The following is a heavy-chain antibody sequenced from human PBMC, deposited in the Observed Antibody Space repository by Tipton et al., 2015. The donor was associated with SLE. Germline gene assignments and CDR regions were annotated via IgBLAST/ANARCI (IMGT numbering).Heavy chain of an antibody. CDR3: ARVMWAAAAATWWFDP. Sequence: TLSLTCTVSGGSISSYYWSWIRQPAGKGLEWIGRIYTSGSTNYNPSLKSRVTMSVDTSKNQFSLKLSSVTAADTAVYYCARVMWAAAAATWWFDPWGQGTLVTVSS. D-gene: IGHD6-13*01. CDR2: IYTSGST. V-gene: IGHV4-4*07. J-gene: IGHJ5*02. CDR1: GGSISSYY.